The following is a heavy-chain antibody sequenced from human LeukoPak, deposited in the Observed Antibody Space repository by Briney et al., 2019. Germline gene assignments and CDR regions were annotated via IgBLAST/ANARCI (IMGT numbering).Heavy chain of an antibody. J-gene: IGHJ5*02. D-gene: IGHD2-2*01. V-gene: IGHV1-3*01. Sequence: ASVKVSCKASGYTFTSYAMHWVRQAPGQRLEWMGWISAGNGNTKYSQKFQGRVTITRDTSASTAYMELSSLRSEDTAVYYCARDAEEYQLLGGWFDPWGQGTLVTVSS. CDR3: ARDAEEYQLLGGWFDP. CDR1: GYTFTSYA. CDR2: ISAGNGNT.